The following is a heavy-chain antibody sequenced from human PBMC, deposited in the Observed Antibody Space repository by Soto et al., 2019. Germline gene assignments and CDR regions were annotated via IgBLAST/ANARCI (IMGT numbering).Heavy chain of an antibody. Sequence: SSETLSLTCSVSGGSISSGGYCWSWIRQHPGKGLEWIGYIYYSGSTYYNPSLKSRVTISVDTSKNQFSLKLSSVTAADTAVYYCARYDVDTAMVNDYWGQGTLVTVSS. CDR3: ARYDVDTAMVNDY. CDR1: GGSISSGGYC. CDR2: IYYSGST. V-gene: IGHV4-31*03. D-gene: IGHD5-18*01. J-gene: IGHJ4*02.